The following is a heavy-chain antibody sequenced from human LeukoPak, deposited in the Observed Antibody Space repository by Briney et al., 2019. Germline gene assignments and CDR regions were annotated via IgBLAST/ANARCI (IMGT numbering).Heavy chain of an antibody. D-gene: IGHD6-6*01. V-gene: IGHV4-59*11. J-gene: IGHJ4*02. CDR1: GGSISSHY. CDR3: AREGSSSSFDY. Sequence: SETLSLTCTVSGGSISSHYWSWIRQPPGKGLEWIGYIYYSGSTNYYPSLKSRVTISVDTSKNQFSLKLSSVTAADTAVYYCAREGSSSSFDYWGQGTLVTVSS. CDR2: IYYSGST.